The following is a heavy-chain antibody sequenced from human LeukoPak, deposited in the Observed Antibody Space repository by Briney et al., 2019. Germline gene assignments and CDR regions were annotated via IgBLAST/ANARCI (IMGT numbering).Heavy chain of an antibody. V-gene: IGHV4-30-2*01. Sequence: SETLSLTCAVSGGSISSGGYSWSWIRQPPGKGLEWIGFIYHSGSTYYNPSLKSRVTISVDRSKNQFSLKLSSVTAADTAVYYCARNYYDSSGYCRYFDYWGQGTLVTVSS. D-gene: IGHD3-22*01. CDR2: IYHSGST. CDR3: ARNYYDSSGYCRYFDY. J-gene: IGHJ4*02. CDR1: GGSISSGGYS.